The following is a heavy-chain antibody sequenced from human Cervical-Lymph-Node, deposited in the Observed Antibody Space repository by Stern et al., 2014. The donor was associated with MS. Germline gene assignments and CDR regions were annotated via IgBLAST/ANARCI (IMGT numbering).Heavy chain of an antibody. V-gene: IGHV5-51*01. CDR3: AIRGYSYGLYFDY. Sequence: EVQLVESGAEVKKPGESLKISCKGSGYSFTSYWIGWVRQMPGQGLEWMGIIYPGDSDTRYSPSFQGQVTISADKSSSTAYLQWSSLKASDTAMYYCAIRGYSYGLYFDYWGQGTLVTVSS. CDR1: GYSFTSYW. CDR2: IYPGDSDT. D-gene: IGHD5-18*01. J-gene: IGHJ4*02.